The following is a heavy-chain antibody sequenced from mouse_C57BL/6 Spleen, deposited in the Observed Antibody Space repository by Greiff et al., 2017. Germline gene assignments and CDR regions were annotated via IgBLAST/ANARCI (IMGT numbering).Heavy chain of an antibody. CDR3: AIITRSGFDD. J-gene: IGHJ2*01. CDR2: IYPGSGTT. D-gene: IGHD1-1*01. CDR1: GYSFTSYY. Sequence: VQLQQSGPELVKPGASVKISCKASGYSFTSYYIHWVKQRPGQGLEWIGWIYPGSGTTKYNEKFKGKATLTADTSSSTAYMQLSSLTSEDAAVYYCAIITRSGFDDWGQGTTLTVSS. V-gene: IGHV1-66*01.